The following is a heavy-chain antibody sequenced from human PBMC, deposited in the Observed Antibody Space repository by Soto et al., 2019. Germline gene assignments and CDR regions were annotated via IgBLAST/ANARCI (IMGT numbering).Heavy chain of an antibody. CDR1: GFTFSSYG. D-gene: IGHD6-13*01. J-gene: IGHJ4*02. CDR2: IWYDGSNK. CDR3: ARDSRSCLHY. V-gene: IGHV3-33*01. Sequence: GGSLRLSCAASGFTFSSYGMHWVRQAPGKGLEWVAVIWYDGSNKYYAGSVKGRFTISRDNSKNTLYLQMNSLRAEDTAVYYCARDSRSCLHYWGPGTLVTVSS.